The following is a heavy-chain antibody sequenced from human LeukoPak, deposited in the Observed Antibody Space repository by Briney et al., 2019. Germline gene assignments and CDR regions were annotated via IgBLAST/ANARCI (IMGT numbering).Heavy chain of an antibody. Sequence: SETLSLTCTVSGGSISSYYWNWIRQPPGKGLEWIGYIYYSGSTNYNPSLKSRVTISVDTSKNQFSLKLSSVTAADTAVYYCARLWFGELLPAAAFDIWGQGTMVTVSS. J-gene: IGHJ3*02. CDR3: ARLWFGELLPAAAFDI. D-gene: IGHD3-10*01. CDR1: GGSISSYY. V-gene: IGHV4-59*01. CDR2: IYYSGST.